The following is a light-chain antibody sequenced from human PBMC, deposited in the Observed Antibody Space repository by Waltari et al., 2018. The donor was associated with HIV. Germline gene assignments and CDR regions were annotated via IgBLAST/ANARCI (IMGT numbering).Light chain of an antibody. Sequence: SYVLTQPPSVSAAPGKPARITCDENNIGSKSVCWYQPKPGQAPVLVMYGDRDLPSGIPERLAGSSSGNAATLTISRVEAGDEADYYCQVWDSSSDHWVFGGGTKLSVL. CDR1: NIGSKS. V-gene: IGLV3-21*04. J-gene: IGLJ3*02. CDR3: QVWDSSSDHWV. CDR2: GDR.